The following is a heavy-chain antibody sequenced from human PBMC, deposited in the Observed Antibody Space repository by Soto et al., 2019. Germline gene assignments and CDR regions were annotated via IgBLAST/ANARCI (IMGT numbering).Heavy chain of an antibody. V-gene: IGHV1-69*01. J-gene: IGHJ3*01. CDR1: EGTTSSHV. Sequence: QVNLVQSGAEVKEPGASVKVSCRASEGTTSSHVIHWVRQAPGLGLEWMGEVVPVFGTTNLAPKFLDRITISADESTKTVYMELTRLTSQDTAIYYCVRGQQELVAADNGFDVWGQGTLVTVSS. D-gene: IGHD2-15*01. CDR2: VVPVFGTT. CDR3: VRGQQELVAADNGFDV.